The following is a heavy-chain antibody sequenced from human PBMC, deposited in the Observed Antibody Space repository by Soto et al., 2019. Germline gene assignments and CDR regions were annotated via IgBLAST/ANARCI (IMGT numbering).Heavy chain of an antibody. V-gene: IGHV4-34*01. D-gene: IGHD2-8*02. CDR2: INHSGST. CDR3: TRDKSTGCFYY. J-gene: IGHJ4*02. Sequence: SETLSLTCAVYGGSFSGYYWTWIRQPPGTGLEWIGEINHSGSTNYNPSLKSRVTISVDTSKNQFSLKLTSVTAADTAVYYCTRDKSTGCFYYLCPGTLVTGSS. CDR1: GGSFSGYY.